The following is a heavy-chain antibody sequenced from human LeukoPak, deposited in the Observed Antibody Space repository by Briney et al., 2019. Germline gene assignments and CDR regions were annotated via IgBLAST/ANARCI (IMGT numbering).Heavy chain of an antibody. Sequence: SETLSLTCTVSGGSISSYYWSWIRQPAGKGLEWLGRIYTSGSTNYNPSLKSRVTMSVDTSKNQFSLKLSSVTAADTAVYYCARGGRYDFWSGSDYYYYGVDVWGQGTTVTVSS. CDR1: GGSISSYY. J-gene: IGHJ6*02. CDR2: IYTSGST. V-gene: IGHV4-4*07. D-gene: IGHD3-3*01. CDR3: ARGGRYDFWSGSDYYYYGVDV.